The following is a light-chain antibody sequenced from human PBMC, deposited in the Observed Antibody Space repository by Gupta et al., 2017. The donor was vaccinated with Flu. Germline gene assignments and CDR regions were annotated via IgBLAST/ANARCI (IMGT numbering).Light chain of an antibody. V-gene: IGLV3-21*02. CDR2: HDS. J-gene: IGLJ2*01. CDR1: NIGSKS. Sequence: SYVLTQPPSVSVAPAQTARITWGGYNIGSKSVHWYQQRAGQAPVLVVYHDSDRPSGIPELFSGSNSGNTATLTISRVEAGDEADYHCQVWESSSDHRVFGGGTRLTVL. CDR3: QVWESSSDHRV.